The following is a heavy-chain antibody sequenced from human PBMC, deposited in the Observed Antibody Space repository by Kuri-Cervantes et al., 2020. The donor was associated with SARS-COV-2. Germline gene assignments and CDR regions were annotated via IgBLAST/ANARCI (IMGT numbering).Heavy chain of an antibody. J-gene: IGHJ4*02. CDR3: TKHSSSTYPTPFDY. CDR1: GFTFTSFA. CDR2: ISGSGGST. D-gene: IGHD2/OR15-2a*01. V-gene: IGHV3-23*01. Sequence: GGSLRFSCAASGFTFTSFAMSWVRQAPGKGLEWVSGISGSGGSTDYADSVKGRFTISRDNSKNTLYLQMNSLRAEDTAIYSCTKHSSSTYPTPFDYWGQGALVTVSS.